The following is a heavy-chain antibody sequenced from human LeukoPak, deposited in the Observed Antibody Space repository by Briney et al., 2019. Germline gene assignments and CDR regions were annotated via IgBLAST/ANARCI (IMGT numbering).Heavy chain of an antibody. Sequence: ASVKVSCKASGYTFTSYYMHWVRQAPGQGLEWMGIINPSGGSTSYAQKFQGRVTMTRDTSTSTVYMELSSLRSEDTAVYYCARDVGYCSGTSCYTDLGSIDYWGQGTLVTVSS. CDR3: ARDVGYCSGTSCYTDLGSIDY. CDR2: INPSGGST. CDR1: GYTFTSYY. D-gene: IGHD2-2*02. V-gene: IGHV1-46*01. J-gene: IGHJ4*02.